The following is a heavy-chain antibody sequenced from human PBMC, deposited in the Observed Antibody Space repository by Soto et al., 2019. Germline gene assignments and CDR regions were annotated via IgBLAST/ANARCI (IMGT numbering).Heavy chain of an antibody. Sequence: QLQLQESGPGLVKPSETLSLTCTGSGGSFSRGPYSRGWIRHPPGGGLEGIGPVHYSESTYYNPSLESRITISVDTSKNQFSLKVNSVTVADTAVYYCARLGGYCSSTSCYGYYGMDVWGQGTTVTVSS. V-gene: IGHV4-39*01. D-gene: IGHD2-2*01. CDR2: VHYSEST. CDR1: GGSFSRGPYS. CDR3: ARLGGYCSSTSCYGYYGMDV. J-gene: IGHJ6*02.